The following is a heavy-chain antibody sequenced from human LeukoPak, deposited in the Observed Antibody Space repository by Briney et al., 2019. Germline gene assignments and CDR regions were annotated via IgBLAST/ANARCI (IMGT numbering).Heavy chain of an antibody. V-gene: IGHV3-73*01. CDR3: ARDAGRAYDAYYYYMDV. J-gene: IGHJ6*03. CDR1: GFTFSGSA. CDR2: IRSKANSYAT. Sequence: GGSLRLSCAASGFTFSGSAMHWVRQASGEGREWVGRIRSKANSYATAYAASVKGRFTISRDNSKNTLYLQMNSLRAEDTAVYYSARDAGRAYDAYYYYMDVWGKGTTVTVSS. D-gene: IGHD3-10*01.